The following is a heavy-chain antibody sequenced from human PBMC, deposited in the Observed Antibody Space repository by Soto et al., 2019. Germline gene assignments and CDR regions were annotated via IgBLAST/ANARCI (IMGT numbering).Heavy chain of an antibody. CDR2: IYWDDDK. V-gene: IGHV2-5*02. CDR1: GFSLTTSGVG. CDR3: AHRVLRTVFGLVTTTAIYFDF. D-gene: IGHD3-3*01. J-gene: IGHJ4*02. Sequence: QITLNESGPTVVRPTETLTLTCRFSGFSLTTSGVGVGWIRQSPGKAPEWLALIYWDDDKRYSASLKSRLTNTKEPSKNQVVLTVSDLDPTDTATYYCAHRVLRTVFGLVTTTAIYFDFWGQGTPVAVSS.